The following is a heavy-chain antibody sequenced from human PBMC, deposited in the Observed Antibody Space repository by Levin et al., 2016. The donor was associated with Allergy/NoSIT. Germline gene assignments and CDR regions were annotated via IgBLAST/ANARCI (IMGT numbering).Heavy chain of an antibody. CDR2: ISYDGSNK. CDR3: ARPNYYDSSGYYTGGY. J-gene: IGHJ4*02. Sequence: VRQAPGKGLEWAAVISYDGSNKYYADSVKGRFTISRDNSKNTLYLQMNSLRAEDTAVYYCARPNYYDSSGYYTGGYWGQGTLVTVSS. D-gene: IGHD3-22*01. V-gene: IGHV3-30*04.